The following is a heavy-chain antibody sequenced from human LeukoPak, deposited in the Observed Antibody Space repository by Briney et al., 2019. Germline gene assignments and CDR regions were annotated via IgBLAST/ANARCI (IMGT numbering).Heavy chain of an antibody. V-gene: IGHV3-74*01. D-gene: IGHD2-15*01. CDR2: INSDGSIT. J-gene: IGHJ4*02. CDR3: ARDGRYCSGGSCYSGFDY. Sequence: GGSLKLSCAASGFTFSKYWMHWVRQAPGKGLVWVTGINSDGSITTYADSVRGRFTISRDDAKNTLYLQMNRLRAEDTAVYYCARDGRYCSGGSCYSGFDYWGQGTLVTVSS. CDR1: GFTFSKYW.